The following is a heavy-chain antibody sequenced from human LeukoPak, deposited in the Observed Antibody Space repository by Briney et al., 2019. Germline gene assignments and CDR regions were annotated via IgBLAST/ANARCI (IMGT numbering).Heavy chain of an antibody. D-gene: IGHD3-22*01. Sequence: SETLSLTCTVSGDSINSLDLWSWVRQPPGKGLEWIGEMYLSGTTHSNPSVKSRVTISIDKSKNQFFLNLSSVTAADTAAYYCAGLAGRYSSGLYYYYFDYWGQGTLVTVSS. V-gene: IGHV4-4*02. CDR3: AGLAGRYSSGLYYYYFDY. CDR1: GDSINSLDL. J-gene: IGHJ4*02. CDR2: MYLSGTT.